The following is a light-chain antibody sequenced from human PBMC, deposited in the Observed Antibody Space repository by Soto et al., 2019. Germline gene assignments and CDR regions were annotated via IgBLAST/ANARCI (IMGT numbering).Light chain of an antibody. V-gene: IGKV1-39*01. CDR3: QQTYSNPRT. Sequence: DIQMTQSPSSLSASVGDRVTITCRASQSIRTYLNWYQLKPGKAPKFLIYAASTLQSGVPSRFSGSGSGTDFTLTISSLQHEDFATYYCQQTYSNPRTFGQGTKVEIK. CDR1: QSIRTY. J-gene: IGKJ1*01. CDR2: AAS.